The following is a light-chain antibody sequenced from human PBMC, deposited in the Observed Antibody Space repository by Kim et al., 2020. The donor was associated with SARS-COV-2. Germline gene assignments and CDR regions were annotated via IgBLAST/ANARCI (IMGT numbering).Light chain of an antibody. J-gene: IGKJ2*01. Sequence: PGERATLSCRASQTVSSSYLAWYQQKPGQPPRLLIYGASGRATGIPDRFSGSGSGTDFTLTISRLEPEDFAVYYCQQYGSSPPYTFGQGTKLEI. CDR2: GAS. V-gene: IGKV3-20*01. CDR3: QQYGSSPPYT. CDR1: QTVSSSY.